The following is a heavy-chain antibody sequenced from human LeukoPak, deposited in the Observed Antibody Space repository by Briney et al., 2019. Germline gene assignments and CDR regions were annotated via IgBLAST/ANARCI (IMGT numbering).Heavy chain of an antibody. Sequence: SETLSLTCAVYGGSFSGYYWSWIRQPPGKGLEWIGKINHSGSINYNPSLKSRVTISVDTSKNQFSLKLSSVTAADTAVYYCARIPYYYYGMDVWGQGTTVTVSS. V-gene: IGHV4-34*01. CDR1: GGSFSGYY. CDR2: INHSGSI. J-gene: IGHJ6*02. CDR3: ARIPYYYYGMDV.